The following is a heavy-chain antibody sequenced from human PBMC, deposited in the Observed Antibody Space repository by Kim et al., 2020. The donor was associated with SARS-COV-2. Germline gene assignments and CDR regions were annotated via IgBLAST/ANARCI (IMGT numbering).Heavy chain of an antibody. J-gene: IGHJ5*02. D-gene: IGHD1-26*01. CDR3: ARGIVGAEDTFDP. V-gene: IGHV1-3*01. Sequence: ASVKVSCKASGYTFTSYAMHWVRQAPGQRLEWMGCINAGNGNTKYSQKFQGRVTITRDTSASTAYMELSSLRSEDTAVYYCARGIVGAEDTFDPWGQGTLVTVSS. CDR2: INAGNGNT. CDR1: GYTFTSYA.